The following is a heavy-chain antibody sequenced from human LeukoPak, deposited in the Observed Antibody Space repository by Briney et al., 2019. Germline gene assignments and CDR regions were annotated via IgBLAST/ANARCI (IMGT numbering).Heavy chain of an antibody. D-gene: IGHD6-19*01. Sequence: GGSLRLSCVVSGFTFSSYSMNWVRQAPGKGPEWVSSISSSSSYIYYGDSMKGRFTISRDNAKNSLYLQMNSLRAEDTAVYYCAKEQWLVTPYFDYWGQGTLVTVSS. CDR1: GFTFSSYS. J-gene: IGHJ4*02. V-gene: IGHV3-21*01. CDR3: AKEQWLVTPYFDY. CDR2: ISSSSSYI.